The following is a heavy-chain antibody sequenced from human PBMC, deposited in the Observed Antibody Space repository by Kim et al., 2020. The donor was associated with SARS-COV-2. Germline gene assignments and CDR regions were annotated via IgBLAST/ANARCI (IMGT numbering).Heavy chain of an antibody. V-gene: IGHV4-59*13. CDR2: IYYSGST. D-gene: IGHD3-10*01. Sequence: SETLSLTCTVSGGSISSYYWSWIRQPPGKGLEWIGYIYYSGSTNYNPSLKSRVTISVDTSKNQFSLKLSSVTTADTAVYYCARGDFRGELFGGYYYYGMDVWGQGTTVTVSS. CDR3: ARGDFRGELFGGYYYYGMDV. CDR1: GGSISSYY. J-gene: IGHJ6*02.